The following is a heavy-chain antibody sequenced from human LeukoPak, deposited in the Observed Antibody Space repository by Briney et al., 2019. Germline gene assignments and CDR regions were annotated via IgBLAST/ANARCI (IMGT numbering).Heavy chain of an antibody. Sequence: PGGSLRLSCAASGFNFSSYWMSWVRQAPGKGLEGVANIKQDGSEKYYVDSVKGRFTISRDNAKNSLYLQMNSLRAEDTAVYYCARCWNPLDYYYYYMDVWGKGTTVTVSS. CDR3: ARCWNPLDYYYYYMDV. CDR1: GFNFSSYW. J-gene: IGHJ6*03. CDR2: IKQDGSEK. D-gene: IGHD1-1*01. V-gene: IGHV3-7*01.